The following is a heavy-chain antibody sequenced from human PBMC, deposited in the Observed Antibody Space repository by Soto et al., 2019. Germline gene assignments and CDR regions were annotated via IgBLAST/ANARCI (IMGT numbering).Heavy chain of an antibody. J-gene: IGHJ4*02. D-gene: IGHD3-3*01. CDR1: GGSFSGYY. CDR3: ARGRNYDFWSGYLTPFFDY. Sequence: SETLSLTCAVYGGSFSGYYWSWIRQPPGKGLEWIGEINHSGSTNYNPSLKSRVTISVDTSKNQFSLKLSSVTAADTAVYYCARGRNYDFWSGYLTPFFDYWGQGTMVTVYS. V-gene: IGHV4-34*01. CDR2: INHSGST.